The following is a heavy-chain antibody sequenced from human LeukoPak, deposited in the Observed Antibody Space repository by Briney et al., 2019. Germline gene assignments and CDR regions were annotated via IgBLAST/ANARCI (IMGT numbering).Heavy chain of an antibody. CDR1: GFTFSSYA. Sequence: GGSLRLSCAASGFTFSSYAMSWVRQAPGKGLEWVPSITSSGAATYYADSVKGRFTISRDNSDNTLYLQMNSLRAEDTAVYYCAKDWPNYYGSNGHYYKLNGDCWGQGTLVTVSS. V-gene: IGHV3-23*01. CDR3: AKDWPNYYGSNGHYYKLNGDC. D-gene: IGHD3-22*01. CDR2: ITSSGAAT. J-gene: IGHJ4*02.